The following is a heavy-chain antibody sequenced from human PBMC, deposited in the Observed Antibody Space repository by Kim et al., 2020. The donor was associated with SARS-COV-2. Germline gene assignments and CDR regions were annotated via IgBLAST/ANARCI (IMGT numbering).Heavy chain of an antibody. CDR3: AKDLLYVPGRGYFDF. J-gene: IGHJ4*01. CDR1: GFAFSDHA. Sequence: GGSLRLSCEASGFAFSDHAMSWVRRAPGKGLEWVSGISGSIPDTKYVASVRGRFTISRDNSKNTVYLQMDSLRVEDTAIYYCAKDLLYVPGRGYFDFWG. D-gene: IGHD3-10*01. CDR2: ISGSIPDT. V-gene: IGHV3-23*01.